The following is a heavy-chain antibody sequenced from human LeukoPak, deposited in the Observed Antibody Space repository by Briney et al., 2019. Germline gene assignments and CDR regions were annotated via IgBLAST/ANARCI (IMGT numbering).Heavy chain of an antibody. D-gene: IGHD1-26*01. CDR2: ISASGGNS. Sequence: TGGSLRLSCEASGFTFSDSAMSWVRQASGRGLEWVSLISASGGNSYYADSVKGRFTVSRDSSKNTLHLQMNSLRAEDTAVCYCARDIELSCWGQGTLVTVSS. V-gene: IGHV3-23*01. J-gene: IGHJ4*02. CDR1: GFTFSDSA. CDR3: ARDIELSC.